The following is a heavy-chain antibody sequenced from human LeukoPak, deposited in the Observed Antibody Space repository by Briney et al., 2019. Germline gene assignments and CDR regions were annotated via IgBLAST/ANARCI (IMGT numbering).Heavy chain of an antibody. J-gene: IGHJ4*02. Sequence: SETLSLTCTVSGGSISSFYWGWIRQPPGKGLEWIGYIYYSGSTNYNPSLKSRVTISVDTSKNQFSLKLSSVTAADTAVYYCARHNYGGNSVVDYWGQGTLVTVAS. CDR1: GGSISSFY. CDR2: IYYSGST. V-gene: IGHV4-59*08. D-gene: IGHD4-23*01. CDR3: ARHNYGGNSVVDY.